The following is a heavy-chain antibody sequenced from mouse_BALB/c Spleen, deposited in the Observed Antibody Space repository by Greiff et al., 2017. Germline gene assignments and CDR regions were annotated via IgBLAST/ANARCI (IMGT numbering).Heavy chain of an antibody. Sequence: VKLMESGPGLVAPSQSLSITCTVSGFSLTSYGVHWVRQPPGKGLEWLGVIWAGGSTNYNSALMSRLSISKDNSKSQVFLKMNSLQTDDTAMYYCARDPYYVPDYWGQGTTLTVSS. J-gene: IGHJ2*01. CDR3: ARDPYYVPDY. V-gene: IGHV2-9*02. CDR1: GFSLTSYG. CDR2: IWAGGST. D-gene: IGHD1-1*01.